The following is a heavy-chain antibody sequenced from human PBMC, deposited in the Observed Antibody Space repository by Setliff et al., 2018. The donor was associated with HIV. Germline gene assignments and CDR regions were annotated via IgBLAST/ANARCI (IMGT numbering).Heavy chain of an antibody. CDR3: ARGRSRYYYDGSGYYVDY. CDR2: IYYIGNT. Sequence: PSETLSLTCTASGGSISGYYWSWIRQPPGKGLEWIGYIYYIGNTNYNPSLKGRVTLSVDTSKNQLSLKLSSVTAADTAAYYCARGRSRYYYDGSGYYVDYWGQGTLVTVSS. V-gene: IGHV4-59*01. CDR1: GGSISGYY. J-gene: IGHJ4*02. D-gene: IGHD3-22*01.